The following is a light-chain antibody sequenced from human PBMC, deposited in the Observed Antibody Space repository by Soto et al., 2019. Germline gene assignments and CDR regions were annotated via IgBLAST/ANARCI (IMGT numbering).Light chain of an antibody. CDR1: SSDVGGYDY. J-gene: IGLJ2*01. Sequence: QSVLTQPRSVSGSPGQSVTISCTGTSSDVGGYDYVSWYQHRPGKAPKVMIYDVSKRPSGVPDRFSGSKTGNTASLTISGLQAEDEADYYCFSYAGSDTLEVFGGGTKVTVL. V-gene: IGLV2-11*01. CDR3: FSYAGSDTLEV. CDR2: DVS.